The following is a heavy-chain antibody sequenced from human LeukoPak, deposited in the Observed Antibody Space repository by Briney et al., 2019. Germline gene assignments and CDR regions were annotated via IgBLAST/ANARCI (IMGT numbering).Heavy chain of an antibody. CDR2: ISYDGSNK. CDR1: GFSFISYG. J-gene: IGHJ3*02. CDR3: AKDNNGAAAGIIPGGFDI. Sequence: GRSLRLSCAASGFSFISYGMHWVRQAPGKGLEWVAVISYDGSNKYCADSVKGRFTISRDNSKNTLYLQMNSLRAEDTAVYYCAKDNNGAAAGIIPGGFDIWGQGTMVTVSS. D-gene: IGHD6-13*01. V-gene: IGHV3-30*18.